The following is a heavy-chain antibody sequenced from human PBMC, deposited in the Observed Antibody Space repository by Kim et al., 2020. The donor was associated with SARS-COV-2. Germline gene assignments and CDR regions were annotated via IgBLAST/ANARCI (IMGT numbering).Heavy chain of an antibody. J-gene: IGHJ3*02. CDR3: AKVELTMVRGDAFDI. CDR2: MWYDGSNK. Sequence: GGSLRLSCAASGFTFSSYGMHWVRQAPGKGLEWVAVMWYDGSNKYYADSVKGRFTISRDNSKNTLYLQMNSLRAEDTAVYYCAKVELTMVRGDAFDIWGQGTMVTVSS. CDR1: GFTFSSYG. D-gene: IGHD3-10*01. V-gene: IGHV3-33*06.